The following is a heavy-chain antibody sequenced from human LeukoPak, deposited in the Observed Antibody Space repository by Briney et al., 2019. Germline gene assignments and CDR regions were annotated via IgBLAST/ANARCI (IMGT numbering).Heavy chain of an antibody. CDR3: ARGSTYYDFWSGRFDY. CDR2: INHSGST. CDR1: GGSFSGYY. Sequence: SETLSLTCAVYGGSFSGYYWSWIRQPPGKGLVWIGEINHSGSTNYNPSLKSRVTISVDTSKNQFSLKLSSVTAADTAVYYCARGSTYYDFWSGRFDYWGQGTLVTVSS. D-gene: IGHD3-3*01. J-gene: IGHJ4*02. V-gene: IGHV4-34*01.